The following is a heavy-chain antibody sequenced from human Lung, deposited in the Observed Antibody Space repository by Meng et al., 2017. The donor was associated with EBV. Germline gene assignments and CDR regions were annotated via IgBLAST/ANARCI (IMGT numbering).Heavy chain of an antibody. CDR3: ARGHSSGWNWLFDT. J-gene: IGHJ5*02. CDR2: IWSDGSAK. Sequence: VSGFTFSNHAMHWVRQAPGQGLEWVAAIWSDGSAKYYADSVKGRFTISRDNSNNMMFLQITSLRVEDTAVYYCARGHSSGWNWLFDTWDQGTLVTVSS. D-gene: IGHD6-19*01. V-gene: IGHV3-33*01. CDR1: GFTFSNHA.